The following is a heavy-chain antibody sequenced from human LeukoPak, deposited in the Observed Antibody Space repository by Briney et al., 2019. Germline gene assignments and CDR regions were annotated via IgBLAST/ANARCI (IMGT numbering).Heavy chain of an antibody. J-gene: IGHJ5*02. CDR1: GFTFSNYAM. Sequence: GSLRLSCAASGFTFSNYAMSWVRQPPGKGLEWIGEIYHSGSTNYNPSLKSRVTISVDKSKNQFSLKLSSVTAADTAVYYCATTYSSGYYNWFDPWGQGTLVTVSS. D-gene: IGHD3-22*01. CDR3: ATTYSSGYYNWFDP. CDR2: IYHSGST. V-gene: IGHV4-4*02.